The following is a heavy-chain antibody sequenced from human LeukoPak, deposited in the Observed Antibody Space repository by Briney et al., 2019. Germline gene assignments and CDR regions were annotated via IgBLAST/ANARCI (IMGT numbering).Heavy chain of an antibody. CDR1: GFTFSTYS. Sequence: GGSLRLSCAASGFTFSTYSMSWVRLAPGKGLEWVSAISGSGGSTYYADSVKGRFTISRDNSKNTLYLQMNSLRAEDTAVYYCAKTLSLHIVVVTAIYFDYWGQGTLVTVSS. CDR3: AKTLSLHIVVVTAIYFDY. V-gene: IGHV3-23*01. CDR2: ISGSGGST. J-gene: IGHJ4*02. D-gene: IGHD2-21*02.